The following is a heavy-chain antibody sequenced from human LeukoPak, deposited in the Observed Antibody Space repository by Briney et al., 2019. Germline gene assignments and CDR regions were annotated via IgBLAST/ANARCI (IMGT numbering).Heavy chain of an antibody. Sequence: PGGSLRLSCAASRFTFSSYSMNWVRQPPGKGLEWIGEIYHSGSTNYNPSLKSRVTISVDKSKNQFSLKLSSVTAADTAVYYCARITIFGVVAEANWFDPWGQGTLVTVSS. D-gene: IGHD3-3*01. CDR3: ARITIFGVVAEANWFDP. CDR1: RFTFSSYSM. J-gene: IGHJ5*02. V-gene: IGHV4-4*02. CDR2: IYHSGST.